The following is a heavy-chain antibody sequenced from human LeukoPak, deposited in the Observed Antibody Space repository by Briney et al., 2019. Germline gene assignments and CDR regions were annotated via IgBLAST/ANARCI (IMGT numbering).Heavy chain of an antibody. CDR2: INPEGSEK. D-gene: IGHD5-18*01. V-gene: IGHV3-7*01. Sequence: PGGFLRLSCAVSGLTFSSSWMDWVRQAPGKGLEWVASINPEGSEKYSADSVKGRFTISRDNAKNSLYLQMDSLRVEDTAFYYCARDLAYSRLDYWGQGMLVTVPS. CDR3: ARDLAYSRLDY. CDR1: GLTFSSSW. J-gene: IGHJ4*02.